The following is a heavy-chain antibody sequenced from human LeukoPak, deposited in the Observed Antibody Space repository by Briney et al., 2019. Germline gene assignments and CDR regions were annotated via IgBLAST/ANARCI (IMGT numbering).Heavy chain of an antibody. CDR1: GFTFSSYE. J-gene: IGHJ6*02. V-gene: IGHV3-48*03. D-gene: IGHD3-9*01. Sequence: GGSLRLSCAASGFTFSSYEMNWVRQAPGKGLEWVSYISSSGSTIYYADSVKGRFTISRDNAKNSLYLQMNSLRAEDTAVYYCARGPVYDILTGYSESAYYYGMDVWGQGTTVTVSS. CDR2: ISSSGSTI. CDR3: ARGPVYDILTGYSESAYYYGMDV.